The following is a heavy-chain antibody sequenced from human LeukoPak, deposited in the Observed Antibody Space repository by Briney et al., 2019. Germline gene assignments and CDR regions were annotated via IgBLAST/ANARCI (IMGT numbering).Heavy chain of an antibody. CDR2: IYSSGST. CDR3: AREGTTVTHFGY. CDR1: GGSISGYY. D-gene: IGHD4-11*01. J-gene: IGHJ4*02. V-gene: IGHV4-59*01. Sequence: KTSETLSLTCTVSGGSISGYYWSWIRQPPGKGLEWIGYIYSSGSTNYNPSLKSRVTISIDTSKNQFSLKLSSVTAADTAVYYCAREGTTVTHFGYWGQGTLVTVSS.